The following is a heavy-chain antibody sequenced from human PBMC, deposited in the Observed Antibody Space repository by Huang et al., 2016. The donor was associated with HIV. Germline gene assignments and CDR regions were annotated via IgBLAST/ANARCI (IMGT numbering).Heavy chain of an antibody. D-gene: IGHD2-15*01. Sequence: QLQLQESGSGLVKPSQTLSLTCAVSGGSIRSGGYSWSWIRQPPGRGLEWIGYIYQSGITYYNPSLKSRVTISVDRSKNQFSLKLSSVTAADTAVYYCARQDSGDAFDIWGQGTMVTVSS. J-gene: IGHJ3*02. CDR1: GGSIRSGGYS. V-gene: IGHV4-30-2*01. CDR2: IYQSGIT. CDR3: ARQDSGDAFDI.